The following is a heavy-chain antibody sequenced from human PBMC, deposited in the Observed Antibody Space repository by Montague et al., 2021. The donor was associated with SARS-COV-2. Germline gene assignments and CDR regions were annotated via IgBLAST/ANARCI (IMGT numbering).Heavy chain of an antibody. CDR3: AREESVGLGYYGMDV. Sequence: SLRLSCAASGFIFSSYEMNWVRQAPGKGLEWVSYISSSGSTIYYADSVKGRFTISRDNAKNSLYLQMNSLRAEDTAAYYCAREESVGLGYYGMDVWGQGTTVTVSS. D-gene: IGHD3-10*01. J-gene: IGHJ6*02. CDR2: ISSSGSTI. V-gene: IGHV3-48*03. CDR1: GFIFSSYE.